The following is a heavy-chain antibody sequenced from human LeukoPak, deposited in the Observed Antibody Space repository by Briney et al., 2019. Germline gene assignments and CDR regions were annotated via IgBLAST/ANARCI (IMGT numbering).Heavy chain of an antibody. Sequence: ASVKVSCKASGYTFTSYYMHWVRQAPGQGLEWMGGIIPIFGTANYAQKFQGRVTITADESTSTAYMELSSLRSEDTAVYYCATTLAGPPYYYYYMDVWGKGTTVTISS. CDR3: ATTLAGPPYYYYYMDV. V-gene: IGHV1-69*13. CDR2: IIPIFGTA. CDR1: GYTFTSYY. J-gene: IGHJ6*03.